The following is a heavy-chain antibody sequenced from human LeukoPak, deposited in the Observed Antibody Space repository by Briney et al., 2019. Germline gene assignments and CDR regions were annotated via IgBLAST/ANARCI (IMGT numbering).Heavy chain of an antibody. CDR1: VYTFTVYY. V-gene: IGHV1-2*06. Sequence: GASVKVSFKASVYTFTVYYMHWVRQAPVLGLELMARINPNSGGTNYAQKFQGRVTMTRDASISTAYMELSRLRSDDTAVYSCARAGAGSSGYPEDYWGQGTLVTVSS. D-gene: IGHD3-22*01. CDR2: INPNSGGT. J-gene: IGHJ4*02. CDR3: ARAGAGSSGYPEDY.